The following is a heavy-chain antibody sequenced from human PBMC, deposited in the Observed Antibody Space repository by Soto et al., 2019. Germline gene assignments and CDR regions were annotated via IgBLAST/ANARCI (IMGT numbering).Heavy chain of an antibody. D-gene: IGHD3-9*01. CDR2: ISAYNGNT. J-gene: IGHJ4*02. CDR3: ARDLVVYYDILTGPVSVDY. V-gene: IGHV1-18*01. Sequence: ASVKVSCNASGYTFTSYGISWVRQAPGQGLEWMGWISAYNGNTNYAQKLQGRVTMTTDTSTSTAYMELRSLRSDDTAVYYCARDLVVYYDILTGPVSVDYWGQGTLVTVSS. CDR1: GYTFTSYG.